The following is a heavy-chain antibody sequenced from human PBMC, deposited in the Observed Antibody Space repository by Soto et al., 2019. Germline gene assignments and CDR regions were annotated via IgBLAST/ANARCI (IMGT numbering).Heavy chain of an antibody. D-gene: IGHD2-2*01. CDR2: IYHSGST. V-gene: IGHV4-30-2*01. J-gene: IGHJ5*02. Sequence: TLSLTCTVSGGSISSYSWSCIRQPPGKGLEWIGYIYHSGSTYYNPSLKSRVTISVDRSKNQFSLKLSSVTAADTAVYYCARVPDRWGQGTLVTVSS. CDR1: GGSISSYS. CDR3: ARVPDR.